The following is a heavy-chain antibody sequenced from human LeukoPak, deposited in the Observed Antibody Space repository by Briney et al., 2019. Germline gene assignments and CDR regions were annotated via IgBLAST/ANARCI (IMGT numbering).Heavy chain of an antibody. D-gene: IGHD2-21*01. CDR1: GYTFTHNF. Sequence: VASVKVSCKASGYTFTHNFMHCVRQAPGQGLEWMGIINPSGDNTWYAQKFQGRVTMTRDMAISTAYMELSRLRSDDTAVYYCARGRGGALGGVSYYYYYYMDVWGKGTTVTVSS. CDR2: INPSGDNT. J-gene: IGHJ6*03. CDR3: ARGRGGALGGVSYYYYYYMDV. V-gene: IGHV1-46*01.